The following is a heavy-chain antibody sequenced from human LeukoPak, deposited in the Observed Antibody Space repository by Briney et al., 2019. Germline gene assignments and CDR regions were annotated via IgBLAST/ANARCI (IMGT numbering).Heavy chain of an antibody. CDR2: INPDSGNT. V-gene: IGHV1-8*01. CDR3: AKDMRFDWTPYYFDY. D-gene: IGHD3-9*01. Sequence: ASVKVSCKASGYTFSSHDINWVRQATGQGLEWMGWINPDSGNTGYAQRFQGRVTMTRSNSISTAYMELSSLRSEDTAVYYCAKDMRFDWTPYYFDYWGQGTLVTVSS. CDR1: GYTFSSHD. J-gene: IGHJ4*02.